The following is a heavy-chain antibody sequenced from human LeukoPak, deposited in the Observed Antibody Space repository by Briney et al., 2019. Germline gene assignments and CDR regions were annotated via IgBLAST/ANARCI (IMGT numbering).Heavy chain of an antibody. V-gene: IGHV3-23*01. CDR3: AKVMGENTWDMVFDV. CDR1: GFIFSNYA. J-gene: IGHJ3*01. Sequence: GGSLRLSCVASGFIFSNYALTWVRQAPGKGPEWVSSIRVGGDGPHYSDSVKGRFTISRDNSKNTLYLQMNSLRAEDTAVYYCAKVMGENTWDMVFDVWGQGTLVTVSS. D-gene: IGHD1-26*01. CDR2: IRVGGDGP.